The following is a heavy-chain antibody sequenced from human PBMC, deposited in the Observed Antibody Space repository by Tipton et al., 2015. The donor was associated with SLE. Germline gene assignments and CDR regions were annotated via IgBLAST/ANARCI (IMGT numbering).Heavy chain of an antibody. Sequence: TLSLTCTISGGSISTYFWSWIRQPPGKGLEWIGYVYYSGSTHYNPSLNSRVTMSIDTSKNHFSLKLTSVTAADTAVYYCARLEDPFGIFGVPKGWFDPWGQGTLVTVSS. V-gene: IGHV4-59*08. CDR1: GGSISTYF. D-gene: IGHD3-3*01. J-gene: IGHJ5*02. CDR3: ARLEDPFGIFGVPKGWFDP. CDR2: VYYSGST.